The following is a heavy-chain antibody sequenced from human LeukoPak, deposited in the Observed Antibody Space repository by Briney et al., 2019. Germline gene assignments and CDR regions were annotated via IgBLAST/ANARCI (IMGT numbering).Heavy chain of an antibody. Sequence: GRSLRLSCAASGFTFDDYAMHWVRQAPGKGLEWVSGISWNSGSIGYADSVKGRFTISRDNAKNSLYLRMNSLRAEDTAVYYCAKDFSGYSYGYLDYWGQGTLVTVSS. J-gene: IGHJ4*02. CDR2: ISWNSGSI. V-gene: IGHV3-9*01. CDR1: GFTFDDYA. D-gene: IGHD5-18*01. CDR3: AKDFSGYSYGYLDY.